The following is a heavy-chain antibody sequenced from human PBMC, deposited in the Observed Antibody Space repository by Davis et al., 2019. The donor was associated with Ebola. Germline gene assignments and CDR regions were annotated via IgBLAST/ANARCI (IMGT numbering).Heavy chain of an antibody. CDR1: GFTFSSYE. CDR3: AREMASDRY. D-gene: IGHD5-24*01. CDR2: ISSSGSTI. J-gene: IGHJ4*02. V-gene: IGHV3-48*03. Sequence: PGGSLRLSCAASGFTFSSYEMNWVRQAPGKGLEWVSYISSSGSTIYYADSVKGRFTISRDNAKNSLYLQMNSLRAEDTAVYYCAREMASDRYWGQGTLVTVSS.